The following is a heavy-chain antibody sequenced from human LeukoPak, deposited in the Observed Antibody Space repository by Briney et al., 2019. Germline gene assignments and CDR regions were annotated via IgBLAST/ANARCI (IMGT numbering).Heavy chain of an antibody. V-gene: IGHV4-39*07. CDR3: ARGIYDSSGFRDYFDY. Sequence: SETLSLTCTVSGGSISSSSYYWGWIRQPPGKGLEWIGSIYYSGSTYYNPSLKSRVTISVDKSKNQFSLKLSSVTAADTAVYYCARGIYDSSGFRDYFDYWGQGTLVTVSS. CDR2: IYYSGST. CDR1: GGSISSSSYY. D-gene: IGHD3-22*01. J-gene: IGHJ4*02.